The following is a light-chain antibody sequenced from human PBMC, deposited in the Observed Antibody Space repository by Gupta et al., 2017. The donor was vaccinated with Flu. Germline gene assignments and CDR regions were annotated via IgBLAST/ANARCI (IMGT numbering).Light chain of an antibody. CDR3: QQYGSSPRT. Sequence: EIVLTQSPGTLSFSPGERATLSCRASQSVSSSYLAWYQQKPGQAPRLLIYGASSRATGIPDRFSGSGSGTDFTLTISRLEPEDFAGYYCQQYGSSPRTFGQGTKVEIK. CDR1: QSVSSSY. CDR2: GAS. V-gene: IGKV3-20*01. J-gene: IGKJ1*01.